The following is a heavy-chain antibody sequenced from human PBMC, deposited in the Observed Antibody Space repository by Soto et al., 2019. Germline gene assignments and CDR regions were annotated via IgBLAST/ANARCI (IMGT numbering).Heavy chain of an antibody. V-gene: IGHV6-1*01. D-gene: IGHD3-3*01. J-gene: IGHJ3*02. CDR2: TYYRSRWYN. CDR3: ARILRFLEWTLRDDAFDI. Sequence: SQTLSLTCAMSVYSVSSNSAAWSWIRQSPSRGLEWLGRTYYRSRWYNDYAVSVKSRITINPDTSKNQFSLQLNSVTPEDTAVYYCARILRFLEWTLRDDAFDIWGQGTMVTVSS. CDR1: VYSVSSNSAA.